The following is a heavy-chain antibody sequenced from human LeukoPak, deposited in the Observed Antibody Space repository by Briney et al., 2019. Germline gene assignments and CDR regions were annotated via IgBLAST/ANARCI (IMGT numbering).Heavy chain of an antibody. V-gene: IGHV1-2*02. CDR3: ARDRSSGWYDGMDV. CDR1: GYTFTGYY. CDR2: INPNSGGT. D-gene: IGHD6-19*01. Sequence: ASVKVSCKASGYTFTGYYMHWVRQAPGQGLEWMGWINPNSGGTNYAQKFQGRVTMTRDTSISTAYMELSRLRSDDTAAYYCARDRSSGWYDGMDVWGQGTTVTVSS. J-gene: IGHJ6*02.